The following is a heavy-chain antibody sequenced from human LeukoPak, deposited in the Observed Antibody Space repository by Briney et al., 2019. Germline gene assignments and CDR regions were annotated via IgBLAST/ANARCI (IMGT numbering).Heavy chain of an antibody. CDR1: GIIFRNYW. V-gene: IGHV3-7*01. D-gene: IGHD3-10*01. Sequence: GGSLRLSCAAAGIIFRNYWMGWVRQAPGKGLEWVANINEDGSEKYYVDSVKGRFTISRDNAKNSLYLQMNILRAEDTAVFYCLSGSGHCGQGTLVTVSS. CDR2: INEDGSEK. J-gene: IGHJ4*02. CDR3: LSGSGH.